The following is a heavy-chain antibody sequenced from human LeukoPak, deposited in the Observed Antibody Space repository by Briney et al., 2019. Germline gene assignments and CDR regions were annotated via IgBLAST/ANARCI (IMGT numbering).Heavy chain of an antibody. D-gene: IGHD2-15*01. Sequence: GGSLRLSCAASGFTFDDYGMSWVRRAPGKGLEWVSGINWNGGSTGYADSVKGRFTISRDNAKNSLYLQMNSLRAEDTALYYCARGGDVYCSGGSCYSAAFDIWGQGTMVTVSS. V-gene: IGHV3-20*04. J-gene: IGHJ3*02. CDR1: GFTFDDYG. CDR2: INWNGGST. CDR3: ARGGDVYCSGGSCYSAAFDI.